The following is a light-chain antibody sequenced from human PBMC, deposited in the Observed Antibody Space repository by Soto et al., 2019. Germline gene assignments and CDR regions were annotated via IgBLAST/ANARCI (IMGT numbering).Light chain of an antibody. CDR3: KQYKGFFFT. J-gene: IGKJ2*01. CDR1: QSISSW. V-gene: IGKV1-5*01. Sequence: DIQMTQSPSTLSASVGDRVTITCRASQSISSWLAWYQQKPGKAPKLLIYDASTLESGVPSRFSGSGSGKKFTLTISSLQPDDFAIYDSKQYKGFFFTFGQGT. CDR2: DAS.